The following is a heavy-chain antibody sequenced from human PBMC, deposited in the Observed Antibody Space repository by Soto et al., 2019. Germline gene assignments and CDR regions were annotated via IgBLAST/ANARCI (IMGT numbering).Heavy chain of an antibody. D-gene: IGHD2-8*01. J-gene: IGHJ5*02. V-gene: IGHV4-34*01. CDR3: ARVQRYCTNGVCPPKGFDP. CDR1: GGSFSGYY. Sequence: SETLSLTCAVYGGSFSGYYWSWIRQPPGKGLEWIGEINHSGSTNYNPSLKSRVTISVDTSKNQFSLKLSSVTAADTAVYYCARVQRYCTNGVCPPKGFDPWGQGTPVTVSS. CDR2: INHSGST.